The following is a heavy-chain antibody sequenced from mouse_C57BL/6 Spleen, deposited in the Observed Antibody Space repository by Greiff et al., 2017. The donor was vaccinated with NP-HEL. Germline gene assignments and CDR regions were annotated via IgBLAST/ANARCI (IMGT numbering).Heavy chain of an antibody. Sequence: EVKLMESGPGLVKPSQSLSLTCSVTGYSITSGYYWNWIRQFPGNKLEWMGYISYDGSNNYNPSLKNRISITRDTSKNRFFLKLNSVTTEDTATYYCARGAYGSSYWYFDVWGTGTTVTVSS. CDR2: ISYDGSN. CDR1: GYSITSGYY. D-gene: IGHD1-1*01. J-gene: IGHJ1*03. CDR3: ARGAYGSSYWYFDV. V-gene: IGHV3-6*01.